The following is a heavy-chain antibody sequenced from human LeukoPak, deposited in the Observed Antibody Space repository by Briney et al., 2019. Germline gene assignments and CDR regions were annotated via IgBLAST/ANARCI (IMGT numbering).Heavy chain of an antibody. J-gene: IGHJ5*02. V-gene: IGHV3-74*01. CDR1: GFTFSSYW. CDR3: ASDVSRGWFDP. Sequence: GGSLRLSCAASGFTFSSYWMHWVRQAPGKGLVWVSRINSDGSSTSYADSVKGRFTISRDNAKNTLYLQMNSLRAEDTAVYYCASDVSRGWFDPWGQGTLVTVSS. CDR2: INSDGSST. D-gene: IGHD3-10*01.